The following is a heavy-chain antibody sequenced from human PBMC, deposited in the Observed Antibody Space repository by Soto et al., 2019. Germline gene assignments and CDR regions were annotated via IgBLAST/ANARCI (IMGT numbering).Heavy chain of an antibody. D-gene: IGHD1-20*01. CDR3: ARYAAIGMNDY. J-gene: IGHJ4*02. V-gene: IGHV1-18*01. CDR2: ISAYNGNT. Sequence: QVQLVQSGAEVKKPGASVKVSCKASGYTFTSYGISWVRQAPGQGLEWMGWISAYNGNTKYAQNRQGRVTMTTDTSTSTAYMALSSLRSDDTAVYYWARYAAIGMNDYWGQGTLVTVSS. CDR1: GYTFTSYG.